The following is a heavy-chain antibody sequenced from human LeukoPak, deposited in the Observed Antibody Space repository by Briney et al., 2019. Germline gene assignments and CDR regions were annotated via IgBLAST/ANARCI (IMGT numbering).Heavy chain of an antibody. CDR3: ASDQSGGFNYYDSSGYYDDY. D-gene: IGHD3-22*01. Sequence: SVKVSCKASGGTFSSYAISWVRQAPGQGLEWMGRIIPIFGTANYAQKFQGRVTITTDESTSTAYMELSSLRSEDTAVYYCASDQSGGFNYYDSSGYYDDYWGQGTLVTVSS. V-gene: IGHV1-69*05. CDR1: GGTFSSYA. J-gene: IGHJ4*02. CDR2: IIPIFGTA.